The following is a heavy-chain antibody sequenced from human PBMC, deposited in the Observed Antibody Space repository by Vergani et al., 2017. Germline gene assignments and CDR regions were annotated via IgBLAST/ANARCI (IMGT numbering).Heavy chain of an antibody. V-gene: IGHV3-23*01. CDR1: EFTFSNYA. Sequence: EVQLLESGGGLVQPGGSLRLTCAASEFTFSNYAMNWVRQAPGKGLEWVSGISGSGVSAYYTDSVKGRFTISRDNSKNMLLLQMNNLRTEDKAIYYCATAGAAYCRGASCYDFFECWGQGTMVTDAS. D-gene: IGHD2-15*01. CDR3: ATAGAAYCRGASCYDFFEC. J-gene: IGHJ4*02. CDR2: ISGSGVSA.